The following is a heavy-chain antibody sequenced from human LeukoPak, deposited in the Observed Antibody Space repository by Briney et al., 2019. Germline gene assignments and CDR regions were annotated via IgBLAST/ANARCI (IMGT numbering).Heavy chain of an antibody. CDR1: GFTFSNYW. V-gene: IGHV3-7*01. J-gene: IGHJ4*02. CDR3: ARAPIVVVPTWRQTYFDY. D-gene: IGHD2-2*01. CDR2: IKQDGGEK. Sequence: PGASLTLSCTPSGFTFSNYWMSWVRHAPGEGLEWVANIKQDGGEKYYADSVKGRFTISRDNAKNSLYLQMNSLRDEDTAIYYCARAPIVVVPTWRQTYFDYWGQGTLVTVSS.